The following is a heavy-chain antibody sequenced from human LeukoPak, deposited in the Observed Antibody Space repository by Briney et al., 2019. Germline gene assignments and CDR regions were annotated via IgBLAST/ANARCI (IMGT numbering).Heavy chain of an antibody. V-gene: IGHV1-69*13. CDR2: IIPIFGTA. D-gene: IGHD4-17*01. CDR1: GGTFSSYA. CDR3: ARDYGDYGIDY. Sequence: ASVKVSCKASGGTFSSYAISWVRQAPGQWLEWMGGIIPIFGTANYAQKFHGRVTITADESTSTAYMELSSLRSEDTAVYYCARDYGDYGIDYWGQGTLVTVSS. J-gene: IGHJ4*02.